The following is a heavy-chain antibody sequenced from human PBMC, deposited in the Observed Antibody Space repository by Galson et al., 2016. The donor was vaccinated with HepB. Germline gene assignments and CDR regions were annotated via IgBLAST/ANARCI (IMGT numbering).Heavy chain of an antibody. Sequence: SLRLSCAASGFNFMSYRMAWVRQAPGKGLEWLSEIDGADGGDGITHYTDSVKGRFAISRDNSKNALYLQMNSLRAEDTAVYYCARGSTLYHYWSASRPYWFDPWGQGTLVTVSS. D-gene: IGHD3-3*01. CDR2: IDGADGGDGIT. V-gene: IGHV3-NL1*01. CDR1: GFNFMSYR. CDR3: ARGSTLYHYWSASRPYWFDP. J-gene: IGHJ5*02.